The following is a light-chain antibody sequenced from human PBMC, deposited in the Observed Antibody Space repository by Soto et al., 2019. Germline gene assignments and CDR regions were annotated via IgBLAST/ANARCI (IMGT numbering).Light chain of an antibody. CDR3: SSCTSSVTYV. CDR1: GSDVGGYRY. V-gene: IGLV2-14*03. CDR2: EVS. J-gene: IGLJ1*01. Sequence: QSVLTQPASVSGSPGQSITISCAGTGSDVGGYRYVSWYQQHPGKAPKLIIYEVSNRPSGVSVRFSGSKSGNTASLTISGLLTEDEAVYYCSSCTSSVTYVFGTGTKVTVL.